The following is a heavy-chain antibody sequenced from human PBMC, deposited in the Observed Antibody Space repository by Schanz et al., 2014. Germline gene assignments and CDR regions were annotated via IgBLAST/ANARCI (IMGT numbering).Heavy chain of an antibody. J-gene: IGHJ5*02. D-gene: IGHD1-1*01. CDR2: IKKDGSEK. CDR1: GFTFSSYA. V-gene: IGHV3-7*02. CDR3: ARGRVLES. Sequence: EVQLLESGGGLVQPGGSLRLSCAASGFTFSSYAMSWVRQAPGKGPEWVANIKKDGSEKYYVDSVKGRFTISRDNAKNSLFLQMNSLRPEDTAVYYCARGRVLESWGQGTLVTVSS.